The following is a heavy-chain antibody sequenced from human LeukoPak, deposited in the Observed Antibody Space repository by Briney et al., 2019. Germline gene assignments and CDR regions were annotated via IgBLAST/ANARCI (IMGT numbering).Heavy chain of an antibody. J-gene: IGHJ4*02. D-gene: IGHD6-13*01. Sequence: SGPALVKPTQTLTLTCTFSGFSLSTSGMCVSWIRQPPGKALEWLARIDWDDDKYYSTSLKTRPTISKDTSKNQVVLTMTNMDPVDTATYYCARMSYSSSWYGNYFDYWGQGTLVTVSS. V-gene: IGHV2-70*11. CDR2: IDWDDDK. CDR1: GFSLSTSGMC. CDR3: ARMSYSSSWYGNYFDY.